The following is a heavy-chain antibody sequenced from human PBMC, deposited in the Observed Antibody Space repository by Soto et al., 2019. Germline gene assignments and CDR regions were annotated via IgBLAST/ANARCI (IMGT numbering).Heavy chain of an antibody. CDR1: VGTFSSYA. V-gene: IGHV1-69*13. D-gene: IGHD3-3*01. CDR3: ARVERITIFGGGSLISHPLGMDV. J-gene: IGHJ6*02. CDR2: IIPIFGTA. Sequence: SVNVSCKTSVGTFSSYAISWVRQAPGQGLEWMGWIIPIFGTANYAQKFQGRVTITADESTSTAYMELSSLRSEDTAVYYCARVERITIFGGGSLISHPLGMDVWGQGTTVTVSS.